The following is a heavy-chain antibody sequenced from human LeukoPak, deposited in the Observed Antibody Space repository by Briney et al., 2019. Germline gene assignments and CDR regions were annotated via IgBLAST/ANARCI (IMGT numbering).Heavy chain of an antibody. CDR2: ISWNSGSI. J-gene: IGHJ6*02. CDR3: AKDTAPTSLGYGMDV. V-gene: IGHV3-9*01. Sequence: GRSLRLSCAASGFTFDDYAMHWVRQAPGKGLEWVSGISWNSGSIGYADSVKGRFTISRDNAKNSLYLQMNSLRAEDTASYYCAKDTAPTSLGYGMDVWGQGTTVTVSS. CDR1: GFTFDDYA.